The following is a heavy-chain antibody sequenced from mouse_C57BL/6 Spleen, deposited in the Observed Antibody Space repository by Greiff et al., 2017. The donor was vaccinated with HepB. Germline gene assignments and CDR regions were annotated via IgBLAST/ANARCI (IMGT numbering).Heavy chain of an antibody. CDR3: ARWADDYDVFDY. J-gene: IGHJ2*01. Sequence: QVQLQQPGAELVKPGASVKMSCKASGYTFTSYWITWVKQRPGQGLEWIGDIYPGSGSTNYNEKFKSKATLTVDTSSSTAYMQLSSLTSEDSAVYYCARWADDYDVFDYWGQGTTLTVSS. D-gene: IGHD2-4*01. CDR1: GYTFTSYW. V-gene: IGHV1-55*01. CDR2: IYPGSGST.